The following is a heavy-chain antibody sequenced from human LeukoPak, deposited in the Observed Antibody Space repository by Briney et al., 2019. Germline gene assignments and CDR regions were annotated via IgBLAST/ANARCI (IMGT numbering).Heavy chain of an antibody. V-gene: IGHV3-30*18. CDR3: AKTGAREFDY. D-gene: IGHD3-10*01. J-gene: IGHJ4*02. CDR2: ISYDGSLK. CDR1: GFTFSNYG. Sequence: GGSLRLSCVGSGFTFSNYGIHWVRQAPGKGLEWVTAISYDGSLKYYADSVRGRFTISRDNSKNTLYLQMNSLRAEDTAVYYCAKTGAREFDYWGQGTLVTVSS.